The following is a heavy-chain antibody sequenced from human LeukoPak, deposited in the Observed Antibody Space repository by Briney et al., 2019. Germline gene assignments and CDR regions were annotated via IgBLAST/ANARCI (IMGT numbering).Heavy chain of an antibody. CDR3: ARSSYYYGSGSRYFQH. CDR1: GDSISTSNSY. Sequence: SETLSLTCTVSGDSISTSNSYWGWIRQPPGKGLEWIGSIYYSGNTYYNASLKSRVTISVDTSKNQFSLKLSSVTAADTAVYYCARSSYYYGSGSRYFQHWGQGTLVTVSS. V-gene: IGHV4-39*01. J-gene: IGHJ1*01. D-gene: IGHD3-10*01. CDR2: IYYSGNT.